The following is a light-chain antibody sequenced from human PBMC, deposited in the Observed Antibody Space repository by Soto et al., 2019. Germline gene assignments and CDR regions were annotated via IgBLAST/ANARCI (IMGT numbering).Light chain of an antibody. CDR2: AAS. CDR1: HIISKW. V-gene: IGKV1-39*01. Sequence: DIQMTQFPSTLSASVGDRVTITCGASHIISKWLAWYQQKPGKAPKLLIHAASSLQSGVPARFSGSGSGTDFTLTINSLQPEDFATYYCQQSYSVPITFGQGTRLEIK. J-gene: IGKJ5*01. CDR3: QQSYSVPIT.